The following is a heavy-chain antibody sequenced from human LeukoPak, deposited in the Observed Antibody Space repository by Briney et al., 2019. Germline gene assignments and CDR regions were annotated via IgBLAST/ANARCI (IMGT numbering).Heavy chain of an antibody. CDR2: INHSGST. D-gene: IGHD6-13*01. CDR3: ARGRSSSWPY. V-gene: IGHV4-34*01. J-gene: IGHJ4*02. CDR1: GGSFSGYY. Sequence: PSETLSLTCAVYGGSFSGYYWSWIRQPPGKGLEWIGEINHSGSTNYNPSLKSRVTISVDTSKNQFSLKLSSVTAADTAVYYCARGRSSSWPYWGQGTLVTVSS.